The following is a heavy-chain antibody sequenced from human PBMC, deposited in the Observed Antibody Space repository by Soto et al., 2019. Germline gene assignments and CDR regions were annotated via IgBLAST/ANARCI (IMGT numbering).Heavy chain of an antibody. CDR3: AASYYDDFWSGAF. CDR1: GYTFADFY. V-gene: IGHV1-2*02. CDR2: INPNTGGA. D-gene: IGHD3-3*01. J-gene: IGHJ4*02. Sequence: QVQLVQSGAELKKPGASVKASCKASGYTFADFYIHWVRQAPGQGFDWMGLINPNTGGASYAQNCLGRDAMTRDTTISPACVELSRLYSNDTTVTCSAASYYDDFWSGAFGGEGTLVTVTS.